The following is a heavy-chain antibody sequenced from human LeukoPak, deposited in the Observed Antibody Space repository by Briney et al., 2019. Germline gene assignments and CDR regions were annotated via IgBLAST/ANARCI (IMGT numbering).Heavy chain of an antibody. CDR1: GGSFSGYY. J-gene: IGHJ5*02. V-gene: IGHV4-34*01. CDR2: IYYSGRT. CDR3: ARIITYYDFSCWFDP. Sequence: PSETLSLTCAVYGGSFSGYYWSWIRQPPGKGLEWIGSIYYSGRTYYNPSLKSRVTISVDTSKNQFSLKLSSVAAADTAVYYCARIITYYDFSCWFDPWGQGTLVTVSS. D-gene: IGHD3-3*01.